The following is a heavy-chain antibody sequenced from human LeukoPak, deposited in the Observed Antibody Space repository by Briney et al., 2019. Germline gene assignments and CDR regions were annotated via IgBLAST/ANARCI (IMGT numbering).Heavy chain of an antibody. V-gene: IGHV4-4*02. CDR3: ARPYTLGYWYFDL. D-gene: IGHD2-2*02. J-gene: IGHJ2*01. CDR2: IYHNGGI. CDR1: RGSINSSHW. Sequence: NTSETLSLTCAVSRGSINSSHWWSWVRQPPGKGLEWIGEIYHNGGINYNPSLWSRVTISVDRSKNHFSLKLTSVTAADTAVYYCARPYTLGYWYFDLWGRGTLVTVSS.